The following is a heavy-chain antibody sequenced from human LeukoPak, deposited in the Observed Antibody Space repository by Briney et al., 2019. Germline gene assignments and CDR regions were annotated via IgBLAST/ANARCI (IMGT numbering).Heavy chain of an antibody. CDR2: ITTDGSST. CDR3: ARLGGGSDFES. J-gene: IGHJ4*02. CDR1: GFTFSSYS. V-gene: IGHV3-74*01. D-gene: IGHD3-10*01. Sequence: TGGSLRLSCAASGFTFSSYSMNWVRQAPGKGLMWVSRITTDGSSTVYADSVKGRFTISRDNAKNTLYLQMNGLRAEDTAVYHCARLGGGSDFESWGQGTLVTVSS.